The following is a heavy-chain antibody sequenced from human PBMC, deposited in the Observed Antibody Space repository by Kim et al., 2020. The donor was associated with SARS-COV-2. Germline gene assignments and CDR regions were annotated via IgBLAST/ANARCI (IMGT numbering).Heavy chain of an antibody. J-gene: IGHJ4*02. Sequence: GGSLRLSCIASGFSFRDYAMSWFRQAPGKGLEWVGFVRSNLYGGTIAYAAAVRGRFSISRDDSRSIVFLQLNSLKIEDTGVYYCTRDGGYSYGSVAYWGQGTLVTVSS. D-gene: IGHD5-18*01. V-gene: IGHV3-49*03. CDR3: TRDGGYSYGSVAY. CDR2: VRSNLYGGTI. CDR1: GFSFRDYA.